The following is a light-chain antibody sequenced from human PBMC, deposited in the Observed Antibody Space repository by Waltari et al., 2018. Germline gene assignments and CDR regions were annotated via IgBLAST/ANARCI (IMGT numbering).Light chain of an antibody. CDR3: SSFTTSSTVV. CDR2: DVR. Sequence: QSALTQPASVSGSPGQSITISCTGTSSDVGGYNSVSWYQHHPGKVPKLSIFDVRKRPSGVSNRFSGSKSGNTASLTVSGLQTEDEADYYCSSFTTSSTVVFGGGTKLTVL. V-gene: IGLV2-14*03. CDR1: SSDVGGYNS. J-gene: IGLJ2*01.